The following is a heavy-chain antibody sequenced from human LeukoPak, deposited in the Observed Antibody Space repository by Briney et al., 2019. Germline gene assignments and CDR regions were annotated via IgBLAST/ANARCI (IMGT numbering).Heavy chain of an antibody. CDR2: INPNSGGT. Sequence: ASVKVSCKASGYTFTSYDINWVRQAPGQGLEWMGRINPNSGGTNYAQKFQGRVTMTRDTSISTAYMDLTRLRSDDTAVYYCARGTEYYFDYWGQGTLVTVSS. J-gene: IGHJ4*02. D-gene: IGHD1-1*01. CDR1: GYTFTSYD. CDR3: ARGTEYYFDY. V-gene: IGHV1-2*06.